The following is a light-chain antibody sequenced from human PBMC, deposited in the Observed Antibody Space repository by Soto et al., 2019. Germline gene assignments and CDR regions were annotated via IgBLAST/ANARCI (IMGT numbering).Light chain of an antibody. CDR2: GAS. CDR1: QTIDNNY. Sequence: EIVLTQSPGTLSLSPGEGATLSCRASQTIDNNYLAWYQQKFGQAPRLLMYGASRRATGIPARFSGSGSGTEFTLTISSLQSEDFAVYYCQQYGSSLWTFGQGTKVDIK. V-gene: IGKV3-20*01. CDR3: QQYGSSLWT. J-gene: IGKJ1*01.